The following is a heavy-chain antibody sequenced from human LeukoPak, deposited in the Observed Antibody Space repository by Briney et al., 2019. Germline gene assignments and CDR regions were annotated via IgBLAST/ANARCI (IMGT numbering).Heavy chain of an antibody. J-gene: IGHJ4*02. CDR1: GGTFSSYA. CDR3: ARDILAAGYYFDY. D-gene: IGHD6-13*01. V-gene: IGHV1-69*13. Sequence: SVKVSCTASGGTFSSYAISWVRQAPGQGLEWMGGIIPIFGTANYAQKFQGRVTITADESTSTAYMELSSLRSEDTAVYYCARDILAAGYYFDYWGQGTLVTVSS. CDR2: IIPIFGTA.